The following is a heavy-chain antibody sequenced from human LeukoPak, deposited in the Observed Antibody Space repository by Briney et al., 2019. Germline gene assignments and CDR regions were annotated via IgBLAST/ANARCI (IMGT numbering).Heavy chain of an antibody. D-gene: IGHD3-22*01. CDR2: IYYSGIT. V-gene: IGHV4-31*03. CDR1: GGSMSSGGYY. CDR3: ARASYYYDSSGYDYFDY. Sequence: SQTLSLTCTVSGGSMSSGGYYWTWSRQHPGKVLEWIGYIYYSGITYYYPSLKSRVSISVDTSKNQFSLKLSSVTAADTAVYYCARASYYYDSSGYDYFDYWGQGTLVTVSS. J-gene: IGHJ4*02.